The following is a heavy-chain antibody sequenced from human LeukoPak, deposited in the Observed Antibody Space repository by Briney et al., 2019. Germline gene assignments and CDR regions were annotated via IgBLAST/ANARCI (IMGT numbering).Heavy chain of an antibody. CDR3: ARADVTMVRGYYYYYYMDV. V-gene: IGHV4-59*01. D-gene: IGHD3-10*01. Sequence: PSETLSLTCTVSGGSISSYYWSWIRQPPGKGLEWIGYIYYSGSTNYNPSLKSRVTISVDTSKNQFSLKLSSVTAADTAVYYCARADVTMVRGYYYYYYMDVWGKGTTVTISS. CDR1: GGSISSYY. J-gene: IGHJ6*03. CDR2: IYYSGST.